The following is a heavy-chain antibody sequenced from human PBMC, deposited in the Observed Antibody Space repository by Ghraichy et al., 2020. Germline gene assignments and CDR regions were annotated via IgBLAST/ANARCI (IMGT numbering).Heavy chain of an antibody. CDR2: INSDGSST. CDR1: GFTFRNFW. Sequence: GGSLRLSCTDSGFTFRNFWMHWVRQPPGKGLEWISRINSDGSSTTYAASVKGRFTISRDIANNTLYLQMINVRAEDTAIYYCTRDRGAVPHTFWGQGIMVTVSA. V-gene: IGHV3-74*01. CDR3: TRDRGAVPHTF. D-gene: IGHD2/OR15-2a*01. J-gene: IGHJ4*02.